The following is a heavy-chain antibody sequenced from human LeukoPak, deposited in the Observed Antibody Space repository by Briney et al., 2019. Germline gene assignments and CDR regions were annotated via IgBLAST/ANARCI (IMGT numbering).Heavy chain of an antibody. Sequence: GGSLRLSCAASGFTFRSYNMNWVRQAPGKGLEWISYISGSNSTIYYGDSVKGRFTISRDNAENSLYLQMNSLKAEDTAVYYCARGNSSGRGALDYWGQGTLVIVSS. D-gene: IGHD5-18*01. J-gene: IGHJ4*02. CDR2: ISGSNSTI. V-gene: IGHV3-48*04. CDR1: GFTFRSYN. CDR3: ARGNSSGRGALDY.